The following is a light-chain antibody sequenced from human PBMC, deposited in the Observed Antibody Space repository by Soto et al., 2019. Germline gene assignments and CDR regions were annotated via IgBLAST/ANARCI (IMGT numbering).Light chain of an antibody. V-gene: IGKV3D-15*01. J-gene: IGKJ1*01. CDR1: QSVSSN. CDR3: PQYSNWPPTWT. Sequence: EIVMTQFPATLSVSRGERATLSCRASQSVSSNLAWYQQKPGQAPRPLIYGASTRAAGIPARFSGSGSGTEFTLTFSSLQSEDSALYSCPQYSNWPPTWTFGQGTKVEVK. CDR2: GAS.